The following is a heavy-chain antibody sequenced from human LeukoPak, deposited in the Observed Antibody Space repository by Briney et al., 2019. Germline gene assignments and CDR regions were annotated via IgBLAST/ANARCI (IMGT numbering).Heavy chain of an antibody. V-gene: IGHV1-69*05. J-gene: IGHJ3*02. CDR1: GGTFISYA. CDR2: IIPIFGTA. D-gene: IGHD6-13*01. Sequence: ASVKVSCKASGGTFISYAISWVRQAPGQGVERMGRIIPIFGTANYAQKFQGRVTITTDESTSTAYMELSSLRSEDTAVYYCAREKQPDAFDIWGQGTMVTVSS. CDR3: AREKQPDAFDI.